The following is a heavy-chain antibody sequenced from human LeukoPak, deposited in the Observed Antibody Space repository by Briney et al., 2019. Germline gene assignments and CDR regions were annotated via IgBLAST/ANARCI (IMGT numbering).Heavy chain of an antibody. J-gene: IGHJ4*02. Sequence: GGSLRLSCAASGFTVSSNYMSWVRQAPGKGLEWVSVIYSGGSTYYADSVKGRFTISRDNSNNTLYLQMNSLRAEDTAVYYCARDLGYCSSTSCRPNYFDYWGQGTLVTVSS. CDR2: IYSGGST. CDR3: ARDLGYCSSTSCRPNYFDY. V-gene: IGHV3-66*02. D-gene: IGHD2-2*01. CDR1: GFTVSSNY.